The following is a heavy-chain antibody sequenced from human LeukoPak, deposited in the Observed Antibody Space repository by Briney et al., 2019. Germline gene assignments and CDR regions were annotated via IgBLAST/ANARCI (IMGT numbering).Heavy chain of an antibody. Sequence: ASVKVSCKASGYTFTSYDINWVRQATGQGLEWMGWLNPNSGNTGYAQKFQGRVTMTRNTSISTAYMELSSLRSEDTAVYYCARINHDYGEGGDFDYWGQVTLVTVSS. D-gene: IGHD4-17*01. V-gene: IGHV1-8*01. J-gene: IGHJ4*02. CDR2: LNPNSGNT. CDR3: ARINHDYGEGGDFDY. CDR1: GYTFTSYD.